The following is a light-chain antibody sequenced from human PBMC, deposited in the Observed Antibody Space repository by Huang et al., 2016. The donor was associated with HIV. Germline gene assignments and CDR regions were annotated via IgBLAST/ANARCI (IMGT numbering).Light chain of an antibody. Sequence: DIQMTQSPSYLSASVGDRVIMTCRASQTITTSLNWYQQRSGKAPKLLIYAASSLPSGVPSRFSGSGSGTDFTLTISSLQPEDFATYYCQHSYSSLLSFGGGTKVAIK. CDR2: AAS. V-gene: IGKV1-39*01. CDR1: QTITTS. J-gene: IGKJ4*01. CDR3: QHSYSSLLS.